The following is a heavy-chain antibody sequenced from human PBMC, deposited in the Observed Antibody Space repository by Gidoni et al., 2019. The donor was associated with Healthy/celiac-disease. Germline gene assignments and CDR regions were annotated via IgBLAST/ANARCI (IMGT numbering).Heavy chain of an antibody. J-gene: IGHJ4*02. Sequence: FDDYAMHWVRQAPGKGLAWVSGISWNSGSIGYADSVKGRFTISRDNAKNSLYLQMNSLRAEDKALYYCAKAGYYYDSSGHSRFDYWGQGTLVTVSS. CDR2: ISWNSGSI. V-gene: IGHV3-9*01. D-gene: IGHD3-22*01. CDR1: FDDYA. CDR3: AKAGYYYDSSGHSRFDY.